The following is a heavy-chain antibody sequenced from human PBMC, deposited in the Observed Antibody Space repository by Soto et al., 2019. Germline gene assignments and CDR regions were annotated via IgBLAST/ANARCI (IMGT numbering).Heavy chain of an antibody. CDR2: ISSSSSYI. D-gene: IGHD6-13*01. CDR1: GFTFSSYS. V-gene: IGHV3-21*01. Sequence: GGSLRLSCAASGFTFSSYSMNWVRQAPRKGLEWVSYISSSSSYIYYADSVKGRFTISRDNAKNSLYLEMNSLRAEDMAVYYCARDRAIAAAGHNWFDPWGQGTLVTVSS. J-gene: IGHJ5*02. CDR3: ARDRAIAAAGHNWFDP.